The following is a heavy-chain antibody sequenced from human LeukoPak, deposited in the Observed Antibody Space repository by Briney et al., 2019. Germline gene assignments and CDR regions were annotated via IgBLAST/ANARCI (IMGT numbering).Heavy chain of an antibody. V-gene: IGHV3-7*01. D-gene: IGHD2-15*01. J-gene: IGHJ4*02. CDR2: IKQDGSDK. CDR1: GFTFTSNW. Sequence: PSGGSLRLSCAASGFTFTSNWMSWVRQAPGKGLEWVANIKQDGSDKCYVDSVKGRFTISRDNAKSSLYLQMNSLRDEDTAVYYCKRETCFIGNWGQGTLVTVSS. CDR3: KRETCFIGN.